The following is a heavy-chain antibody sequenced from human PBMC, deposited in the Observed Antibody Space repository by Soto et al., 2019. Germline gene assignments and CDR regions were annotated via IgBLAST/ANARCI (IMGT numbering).Heavy chain of an antibody. V-gene: IGHV1-2*02. Sequence: QVQLVQSGAEVKKPGASVKVSCKASGYTFNSYYIHWVRQAPGQGLEWMGWINPNSGVTGYAQSYQGRVTVTRDMSMTTAYMDLTRLRSDDTAVYYCVRVGLNRNYDFDFWGQGPLITVSS. CDR1: GYTFNSYY. D-gene: IGHD3-16*01. CDR3: VRVGLNRNYDFDF. J-gene: IGHJ4*02. CDR2: INPNSGVT.